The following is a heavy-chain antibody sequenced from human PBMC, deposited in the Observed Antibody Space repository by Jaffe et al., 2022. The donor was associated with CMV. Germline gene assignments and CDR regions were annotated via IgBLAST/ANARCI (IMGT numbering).Heavy chain of an antibody. CDR2: IYTSGST. CDR3: ARERGAGIAAAGSTTSGKNNWFDP. Sequence: QVQLQESGPGLVKPSETLSLTCTVSGGSISSYYWSWIRQPAGKGLEWIGRIYTSGSTNYNPSLKSRVTMSVDTSKNQFSLKLSSVTAADTAVYYCARERGAGIAAAGSTTSGKNNWFDPWGQGTLVTVSS. D-gene: IGHD6-13*01. V-gene: IGHV4-4*07. J-gene: IGHJ5*02. CDR1: GGSISSYY.